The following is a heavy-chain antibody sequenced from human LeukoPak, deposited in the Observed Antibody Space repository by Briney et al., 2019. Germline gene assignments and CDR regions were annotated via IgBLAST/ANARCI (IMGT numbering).Heavy chain of an antibody. D-gene: IGHD2-2*01. J-gene: IGHJ4*02. Sequence: GGSLRLSCAASGFIFSNNWFSWVRQAPGKGLEWVGHIKSKTYGETTDYAEPVKRRFTISRDDAHDMVYLQLSSLRPEDTAVYYCIPITIPRRALWGLGTPVTVSS. CDR1: GFIFSNNW. CDR2: IKSKTYGETT. CDR3: IPITIPRRAL. V-gene: IGHV3-15*01.